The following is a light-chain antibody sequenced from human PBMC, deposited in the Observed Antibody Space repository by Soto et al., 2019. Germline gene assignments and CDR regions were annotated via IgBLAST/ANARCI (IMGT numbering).Light chain of an antibody. J-gene: IGLJ2*01. V-gene: IGLV2-23*02. Sequence: QSVLTQPASVSGSPGQSITISCTGTSSDVGSYNLVSWYQQHTGKAPKLMIYEVSKRPSGVSNRFSGSKSGNTASLTISGLQVEDEADYYCCSYAGSSTLVFGGGTKVTVL. CDR2: EVS. CDR1: SSDVGSYNL. CDR3: CSYAGSSTLV.